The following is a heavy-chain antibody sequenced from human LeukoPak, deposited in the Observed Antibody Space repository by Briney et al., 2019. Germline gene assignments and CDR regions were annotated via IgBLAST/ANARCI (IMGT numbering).Heavy chain of an antibody. CDR3: AKDRGGRYCSGGSCYVYYGMDV. V-gene: IGHV3-66*01. CDR2: IYSGGST. CDR1: GFTVSSNY. Sequence: GGSLRLSCAASGFTVSSNYMSWVRQAPGKGLEWVSVIYSGGSTYYADSVKGRFTISRDNSKNTLYLQMNSLRAEDTAVYYCAKDRGGRYCSGGSCYVYYGMDVWGQGTTVTVSS. D-gene: IGHD2-15*01. J-gene: IGHJ6*02.